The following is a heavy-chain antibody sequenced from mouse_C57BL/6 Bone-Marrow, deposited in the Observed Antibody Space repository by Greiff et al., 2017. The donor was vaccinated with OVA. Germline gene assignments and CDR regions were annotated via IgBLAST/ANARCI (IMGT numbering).Heavy chain of an antibody. CDR1: GYTFTSYG. Sequence: VKLQESGAELARPGASVKLSCKASGYTFTSYGISWVKQRTGQGLEWIGEIYPRSGNTYYNEKFKGKATLTADKSSSTAYMELRSLTSEDSAVYFCARSSYGNYFAYWGQGTLVTVSA. CDR2: IYPRSGNT. V-gene: IGHV1-81*01. J-gene: IGHJ3*01. D-gene: IGHD2-1*01. CDR3: ARSSYGNYFAY.